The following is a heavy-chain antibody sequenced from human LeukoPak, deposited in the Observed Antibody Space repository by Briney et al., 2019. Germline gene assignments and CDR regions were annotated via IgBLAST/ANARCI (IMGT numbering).Heavy chain of an antibody. CDR1: GYTFASYG. J-gene: IGHJ3*02. V-gene: IGHV1-18*01. CDR3: ARERGSNWNSEDFDI. D-gene: IGHD1-7*01. CDR2: VSAYNGNT. Sequence: ASVKVSCKASGYTFASYGISWVRQAPGQGLEWMGWVSAYNGNTNYAQMLQGRVTMTTDTSTSTAYMELRSVRSDDTAVYYCARERGSNWNSEDFDIWGQGTMVTVYS.